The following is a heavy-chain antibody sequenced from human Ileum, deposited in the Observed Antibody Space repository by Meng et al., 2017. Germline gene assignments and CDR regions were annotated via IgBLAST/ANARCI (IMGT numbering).Heavy chain of an antibody. V-gene: IGHV4-61*01. Sequence: QVQAQESGPRLVRPSETLSLACTVSGGSVSSGSYYWSWIRQPPGKGLEWIGHIYYSGSTNYNPSLKSRVTISVDMSKNQFSLKLNSVTAADTAIYFCARSSTSPASYFFDYWGQGTLVTVSS. CDR2: IYYSGST. CDR1: GGSVSSGSYY. CDR3: ARSSTSPASYFFDY. D-gene: IGHD6-6*01. J-gene: IGHJ4*02.